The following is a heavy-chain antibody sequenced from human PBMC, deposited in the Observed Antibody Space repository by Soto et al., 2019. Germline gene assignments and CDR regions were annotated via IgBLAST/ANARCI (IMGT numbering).Heavy chain of an antibody. V-gene: IGHV5-51*01. Sequence: PGESLKISCKGSGYSFTSYWIGWVRQMPGKGLEWMGIIYPGDSDTRYSPSFQGQVTISADKSISTAYLQWSSLKASDTAMYYCARSEASGWYVTYFDYWGQGTLVTVSS. CDR3: ARSEASGWYVTYFDY. J-gene: IGHJ4*02. CDR2: IYPGDSDT. D-gene: IGHD6-19*01. CDR1: GYSFTSYW.